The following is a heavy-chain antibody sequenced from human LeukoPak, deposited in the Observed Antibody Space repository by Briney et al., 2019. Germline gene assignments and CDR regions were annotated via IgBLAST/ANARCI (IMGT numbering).Heavy chain of an antibody. J-gene: IGHJ4*02. V-gene: IGHV4-34*01. CDR2: INHSGST. CDR1: GGSLSGYY. Sequence: SETLSLTCAVYGGSLSGYYWSWVRQPPGKGLEWIGEINHSGSTNYNPSLKSRGTISVDTSKNHSSLKLSSVTAADAAVYYWARVHMSLIRLGRGVVDYWSEGTLVTASS. D-gene: IGHD3-16*01. CDR3: ARVHMSLIRLGRGVVDY.